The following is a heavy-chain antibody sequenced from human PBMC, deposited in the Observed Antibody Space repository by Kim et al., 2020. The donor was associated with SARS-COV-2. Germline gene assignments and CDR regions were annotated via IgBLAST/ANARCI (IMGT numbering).Heavy chain of an antibody. Sequence: SVQGRFTISRDNSENTVYLQMNSLGADDTAVYYCARRGAAMATGYYHIMDVWGQGTTVTVSS. CDR3: ARRGAAMATGYYHIMDV. D-gene: IGHD5-18*01. V-gene: IGHV3-30*07. J-gene: IGHJ6*02.